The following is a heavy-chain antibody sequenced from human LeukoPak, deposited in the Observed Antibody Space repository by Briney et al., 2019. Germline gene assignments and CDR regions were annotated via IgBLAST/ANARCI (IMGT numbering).Heavy chain of an antibody. D-gene: IGHD5-12*01. J-gene: IGHJ4*02. CDR1: GFTFSTYS. Sequence: GKSLRLSCAASGFTFSTYSMNWLRLAPGKGLEWVSSISPGSDYIYYADSVKGRFTMSRDNAKNSLYLQMNNLRAEDTAVYYCVRGGYRGYDYEYWGQGTLVTVSS. CDR2: ISPGSDYI. V-gene: IGHV3-21*01. CDR3: VRGGYRGYDYEY.